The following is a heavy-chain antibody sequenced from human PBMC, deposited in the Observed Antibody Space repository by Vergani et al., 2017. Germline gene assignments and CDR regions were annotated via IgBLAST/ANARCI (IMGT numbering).Heavy chain of an antibody. CDR2: ISYDGSNK. CDR1: GFTFSSYG. D-gene: IGHD6-19*01. CDR3: AKAKRSGWVFDI. J-gene: IGHJ3*02. V-gene: IGHV3-30*18. Sequence: QVQLVESGGGVVQPGRSLRLSCAASGFTFSSYGMHWVRQAPGKGLEWVAVISYDGSNKYYADSVKGRFTISRDNAKNSLYLQMNSLRAEDTALYYCAKAKRSGWVFDIWGQGTMVTVSS.